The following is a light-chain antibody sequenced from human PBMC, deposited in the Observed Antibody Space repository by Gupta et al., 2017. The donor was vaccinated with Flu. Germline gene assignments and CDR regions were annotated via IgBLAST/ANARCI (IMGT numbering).Light chain of an antibody. CDR3: QQYYSYPRT. J-gene: IGKJ2*01. CDR2: AAS. V-gene: IGKV1-8*01. CDR1: QGISSY. Sequence: AILMPHSPSSFSASTGDRVTITCRASQGISSYLAWYQQKPGKAPKLLIYAASTLQSGVPSRFSGSGSGTDFTLTISCLQSEDFATYYCQQYYSYPRTFGQGTKLEIK.